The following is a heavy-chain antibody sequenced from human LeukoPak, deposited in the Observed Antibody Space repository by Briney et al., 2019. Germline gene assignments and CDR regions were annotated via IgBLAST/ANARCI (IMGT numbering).Heavy chain of an antibody. CDR1: GYTFTGYY. Sequence: ASVKVSCKASGYTFTGYYMHWVRQAPGQGLEWMGWINPNSGGTNYAQKFQGRVTMTRDTSISTAYMELSRLRSDDTAVYYCARGRKINYDFWSGPPSFMDVWGKGTTVTVSS. D-gene: IGHD3-3*01. J-gene: IGHJ6*03. V-gene: IGHV1-2*02. CDR2: INPNSGGT. CDR3: ARGRKINYDFWSGPPSFMDV.